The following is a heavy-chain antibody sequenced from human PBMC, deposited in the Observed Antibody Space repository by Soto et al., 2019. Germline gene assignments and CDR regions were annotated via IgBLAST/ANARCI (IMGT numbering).Heavy chain of an antibody. CDR1: GGSISSGDYY. D-gene: IGHD2-15*01. CDR2: IYYSGST. J-gene: IGHJ6*02. CDR3: ARGGCSGGSCYSPVSYYYYYGMDV. V-gene: IGHV4-30-4*01. Sequence: QVQLQESGPGLVKPSQTLSLTCTVSGGSISSGDYYWSWIRQPPGKGLEWIGYIYYSGSTYYNPSLKSRVTISVDTSKNQFSLKLSSVTAADTAVYYCARGGCSGGSCYSPVSYYYYYGMDVWGRGTTVTVSS.